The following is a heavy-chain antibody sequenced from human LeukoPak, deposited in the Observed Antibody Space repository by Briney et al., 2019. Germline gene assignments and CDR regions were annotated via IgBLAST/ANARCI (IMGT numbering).Heavy chain of an antibody. CDR3: ARDLLELNGFGYCSGGSCYSWFDP. V-gene: IGHV1-18*01. J-gene: IGHJ5*02. CDR2: ISAYNGNT. Sequence: ASVKVSCKASGYTFTSYGISWVRQAPGQGLEWMGWISAYNGNTNYAQKLQGRVTMTTDTSTSTAYMELRSLRSDDTAVYYCARDLLELNGFGYCSGGSCYSWFDPWGQGTLVTVSS. CDR1: GYTFTSYG. D-gene: IGHD2-15*01.